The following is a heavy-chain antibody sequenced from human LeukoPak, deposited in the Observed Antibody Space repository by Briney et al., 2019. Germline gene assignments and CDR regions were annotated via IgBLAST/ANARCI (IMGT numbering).Heavy chain of an antibody. CDR2: MNPNSGNT. J-gene: IGHJ3*02. CDR3: ASLGAVTRPTYDAFDI. D-gene: IGHD3-16*01. Sequence: GASVKVSCKASGYTFTGYYMHWVRQAPGQGLDWMGWMNPNSGNTGYAQKFQGRVTITRNTSISTAYMELRSLRSEDTAVYYCASLGAVTRPTYDAFDIWGQGTMVTVSS. CDR1: GYTFTGYY. V-gene: IGHV1-8*03.